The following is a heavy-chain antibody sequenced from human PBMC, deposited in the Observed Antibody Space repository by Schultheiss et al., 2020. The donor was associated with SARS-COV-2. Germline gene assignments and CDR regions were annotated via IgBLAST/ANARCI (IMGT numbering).Heavy chain of an antibody. Sequence: SETLSLTCTVSGGSISSYYWSWIRQPPGKGLEWIGYIYYSGSTYYNPSLKSRVTISVDTSKNQFSLKLSSVTAADTAVYYCARRAYSSGWGFDYWGQGTLVTVSS. V-gene: IGHV4-59*08. CDR1: GGSISSYY. D-gene: IGHD6-19*01. CDR3: ARRAYSSGWGFDY. J-gene: IGHJ4*02. CDR2: IYYSGST.